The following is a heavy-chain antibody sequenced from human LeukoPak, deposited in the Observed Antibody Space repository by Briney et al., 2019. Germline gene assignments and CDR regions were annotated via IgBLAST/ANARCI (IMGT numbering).Heavy chain of an antibody. CDR1: GDSIRSYY. CDR3: ASTTYYYDRSGYYFLDY. J-gene: IGHJ4*02. V-gene: IGHV4-4*07. Sequence: SETLSLTCTVSGDSIRSYYWSWIRQPAGKGLEWIGRIYTSGSTNYNPSLQNRVTMSVDTSKNQFSLKLSSVTAADTAVYYCASTTYYYDRSGYYFLDYWGQGTLVTVSS. D-gene: IGHD3-22*01. CDR2: IYTSGST.